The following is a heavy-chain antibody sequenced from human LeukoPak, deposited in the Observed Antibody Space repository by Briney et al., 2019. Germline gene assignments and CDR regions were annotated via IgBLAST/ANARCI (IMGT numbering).Heavy chain of an antibody. CDR3: ARDLCSSTSCYAGWFDP. J-gene: IGHJ5*02. CDR2: ISSSSSTI. D-gene: IGHD2-2*01. V-gene: IGHV3-48*01. Sequence: GGSLRLSRAASGFTFSSYSMNWVRQAPGKGLEWVSYISSSSSTIYYADSVKGRFTISRDNAKNSLYLQMNSLRAEDTAVYYCARDLCSSTSCYAGWFDPWGQGALVAVSS. CDR1: GFTFSSYS.